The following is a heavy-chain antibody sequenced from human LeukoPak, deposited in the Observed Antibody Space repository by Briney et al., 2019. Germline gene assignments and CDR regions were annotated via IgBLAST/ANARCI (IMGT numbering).Heavy chain of an antibody. CDR1: GDCVSSNSAA. CDR3: ARDPEMTTTNYFDF. CDR2: TYYRSKWKN. Sequence: SQTLSLTCAISGDCVSSNSAAWNWIRQSPSRGLEWLGRTYYRSKWKNDYAISVKSRIIINPDTSKNQFSLQLNSVTPEDTAVYYCARDPEMTTTNYFDFWGQGTLVTVSS. D-gene: IGHD5-24*01. J-gene: IGHJ4*02. V-gene: IGHV6-1*01.